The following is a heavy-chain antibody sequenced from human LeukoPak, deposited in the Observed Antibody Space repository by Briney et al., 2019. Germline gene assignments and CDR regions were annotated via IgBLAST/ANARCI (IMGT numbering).Heavy chain of an antibody. V-gene: IGHV3-23*01. D-gene: IGHD6-13*01. Sequence: PGGSLRLSCAASGFTFSSYAMSWVRQAPGKGLEWVSAISGSGGSTYYADSVKGRFTISRDNSKNTLYLQMNSLRAEDTAVYYCATYSSSSYYYYYMDVWGKGTTVTVSS. CDR3: ATYSSSSYYYYYMDV. CDR1: GFTFSSYA. J-gene: IGHJ6*03. CDR2: ISGSGGST.